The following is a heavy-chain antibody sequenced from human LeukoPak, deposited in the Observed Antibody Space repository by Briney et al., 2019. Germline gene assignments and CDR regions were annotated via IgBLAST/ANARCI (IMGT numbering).Heavy chain of an antibody. CDR1: GASISSSDYY. Sequence: PPETLSLTCAVSGASISSSDYYWGWIRQPPGKGLEWIGNIYYSGSTYYNPSLKSRVTISLDTSMNHISLNLTSVTAADSALYYCASVQLTSWYNLDSWGQGTLVTVSS. J-gene: IGHJ4*02. CDR2: IYYSGST. D-gene: IGHD6-13*01. V-gene: IGHV4-39*02. CDR3: ASVQLTSWYNLDS.